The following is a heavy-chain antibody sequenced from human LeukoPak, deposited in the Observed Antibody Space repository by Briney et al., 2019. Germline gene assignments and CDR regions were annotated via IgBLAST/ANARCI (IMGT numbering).Heavy chain of an antibody. CDR1: GFTFSSYW. J-gene: IGHJ4*02. CDR2: IKQDRSEK. Sequence: GGSLRLSCAASGFTFSSYWMSWVRQAPGKGLEWVANIKQDRSEKYYVDSVKGRFTISRDNAKNSLYLQMNSLRAEDTAVYYCARDRPENEYYDFWSGYPYYFDYWGQGTLVTVSS. V-gene: IGHV3-7*01. D-gene: IGHD3-3*01. CDR3: ARDRPENEYYDFWSGYPYYFDY.